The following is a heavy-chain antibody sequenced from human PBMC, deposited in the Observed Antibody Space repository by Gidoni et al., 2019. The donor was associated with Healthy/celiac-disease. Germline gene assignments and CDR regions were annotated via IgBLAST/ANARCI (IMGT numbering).Heavy chain of an antibody. CDR3: ARAVWSGYYPLYGMDV. Sequence: QVQLQESGPGLVRPSQTLSLTCPVSGVSIRGGSYYWSWIQQPAWKGLEWIGRIYTSGSTNYNPSPKSRVTISVDTSKNQFSLKLSSVTAADTAVYDCARAVWSGYYPLYGMDVWGQGTTVTVSS. CDR2: IYTSGST. CDR1: GVSIRGGSYY. D-gene: IGHD3-3*01. V-gene: IGHV4-61*02. J-gene: IGHJ6*02.